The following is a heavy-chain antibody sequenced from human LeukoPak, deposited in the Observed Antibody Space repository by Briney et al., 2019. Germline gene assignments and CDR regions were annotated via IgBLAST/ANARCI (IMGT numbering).Heavy chain of an antibody. D-gene: IGHD6-6*01. V-gene: IGHV1-8*03. CDR1: GYTFTSYD. CDR3: ARDSSSKNFDY. J-gene: IGHJ4*02. Sequence: GASVKVSCKASGYTFTSYDINWVRQATGQGLEWMGWMNPNSGNTGYAQKFQGRVTITRNTSISTAYMELSSLRSEDTAVYYCARDSSSKNFDYWGQGTLVTVSS. CDR2: MNPNSGNT.